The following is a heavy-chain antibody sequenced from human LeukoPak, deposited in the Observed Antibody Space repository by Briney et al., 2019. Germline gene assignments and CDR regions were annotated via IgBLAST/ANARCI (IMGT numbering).Heavy chain of an antibody. J-gene: IGHJ4*02. D-gene: IGHD6-19*01. CDR2: MNPNSGNT. V-gene: IGHV1-8*02. Sequence: GASVKVSCKASGYTFTGYYMHWVRQAPGQGLEWMGWMNPNSGNTGYAQKFQGRVTMTRNTSISTAYMELSSLRCEDTAVYYCARALTVAGTGWDYWGQGTLVTVSS. CDR1: GYTFTGYY. CDR3: ARALTVAGTGWDY.